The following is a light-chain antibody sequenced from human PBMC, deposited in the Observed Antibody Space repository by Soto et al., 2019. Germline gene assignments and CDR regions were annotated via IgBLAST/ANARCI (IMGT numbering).Light chain of an antibody. CDR2: WAS. CDR3: QQYYSTPPT. Sequence: DIVMTQSPDSLAVSLGERATINCKSSQSVLYSSNNKNYLAWYQQKPGQPPKLLIYWASTRESGVPDRFSGSGSGTDFPLTISRLQAEDVAVYYCQQYYSTPPTFGPGTKVDIK. CDR1: QSVLYSSNNKNY. V-gene: IGKV4-1*01. J-gene: IGKJ3*01.